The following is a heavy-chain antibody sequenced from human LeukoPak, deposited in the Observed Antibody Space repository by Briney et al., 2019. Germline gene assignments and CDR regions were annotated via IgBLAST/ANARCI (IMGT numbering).Heavy chain of an antibody. CDR2: IYSGGST. J-gene: IGHJ3*02. D-gene: IGHD5-24*01. CDR3: VRRGGSDGWGAFDI. V-gene: IGHV3-53*01. Sequence: GGSLRLSCAASGFTVSSNYMNWVRQAPGKGLEWVSVIYSGGSTYYAASVKGRFTISRDNSKNTLSLQMNGLSREDTARYYCVRRGGSDGWGAFDIWGQGTVVTVSS. CDR1: GFTVSSNY.